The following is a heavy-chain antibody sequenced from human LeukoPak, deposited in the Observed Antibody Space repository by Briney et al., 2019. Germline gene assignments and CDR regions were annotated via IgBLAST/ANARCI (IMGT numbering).Heavy chain of an antibody. CDR3: ARAALRGYSFDY. J-gene: IGHJ4*02. V-gene: IGHV3-30*19. CDR2: FSYDGSYE. CDR1: GFIFSSYG. D-gene: IGHD3-10*01. Sequence: GGSLRLSCAASGFIFSSYGMHWVRQAPGKGLEWVALFSYDGSYEHYADSVKGRFTISRDISKNTLYLQMNSLRTEDTAVYYCARAALRGYSFDYWGQGTLVTVSS.